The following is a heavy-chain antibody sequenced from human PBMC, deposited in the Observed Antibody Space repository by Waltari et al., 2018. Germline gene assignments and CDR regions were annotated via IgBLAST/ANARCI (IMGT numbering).Heavy chain of an antibody. D-gene: IGHD1-7*01. V-gene: IGHV3-74*01. CDR1: GFTFSSYW. CDR3: AELSSSVFDI. CDR2: INSEGSST. Sequence: EVQLVESGGGLVQPGGSLRLSCSASGFTFSSYWVLWVRQAPGKGLAWVSRINSEGSSTSYADSVMGRFTISRDNAKNTLYLQMNSLSVDDTAVYYCAELSSSVFDIWGQGTMVTVSS. J-gene: IGHJ3*02.